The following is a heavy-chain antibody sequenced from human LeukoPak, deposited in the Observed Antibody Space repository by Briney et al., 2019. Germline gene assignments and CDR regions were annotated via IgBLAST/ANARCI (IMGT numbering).Heavy chain of an antibody. CDR1: GGSITSYY. CDR2: IYYKGNT. D-gene: IGHD3-10*01. J-gene: IGHJ3*02. Sequence: SETLSLTCTVSGGSITSYYWSWIRQPPGKGLEWIGYIYYKGNTKYNASLKSRVTMSVDTSKNQFSLKLSSVTAADTAVYYCARDSFGVNAFSIWGQGTVVTVSS. CDR3: ARDSFGVNAFSI. V-gene: IGHV4-59*12.